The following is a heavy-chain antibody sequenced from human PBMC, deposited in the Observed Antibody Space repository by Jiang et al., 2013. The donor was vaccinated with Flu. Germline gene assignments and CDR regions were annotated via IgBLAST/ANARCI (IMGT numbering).Heavy chain of an antibody. Sequence: QLLESGGGLVQPGGSLRLSCAASGITFSSYWMSWVRQAPGKELEWVANIKEDGSEKYYVDSAKGRFTISRDNAKKSLYLQMNSLRAEDTAVFYCARDFRRPLALGWYFDLWGRGTLVTVSS. CDR2: IKEDGSEK. CDR1: GITFSSYW. CDR3: ARDFRRPLALGWYFDL. V-gene: IGHV3-7*01. J-gene: IGHJ2*01.